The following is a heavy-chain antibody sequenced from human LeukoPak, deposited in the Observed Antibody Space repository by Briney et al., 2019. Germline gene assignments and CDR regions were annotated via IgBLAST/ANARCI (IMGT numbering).Heavy chain of an antibody. D-gene: IGHD4-23*01. J-gene: IGHJ3*02. CDR3: AREGYGGNLDAFDI. Sequence: PSETLSLTCTVSGGSISGYYWSWIRQPPGKGLEWIAYIYYTGSTNYNPSLKSRVTISLDTSKTQFSLRLTSVTAADTAVYYCAREGYGGNLDAFDIWGQGTMVTVSS. CDR1: GGSISGYY. V-gene: IGHV4-59*12. CDR2: IYYTGST.